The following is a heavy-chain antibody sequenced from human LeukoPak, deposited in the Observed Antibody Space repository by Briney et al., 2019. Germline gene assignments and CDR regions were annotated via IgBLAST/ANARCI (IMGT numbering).Heavy chain of an antibody. CDR3: ARRDDSSGYHKIFDY. Sequence: SETLSLTCTVSGYSISSGYYWGWIRQPPGKGLEWIGNIYYGENTYYNPSLKSRVTISIDTSKNQFYLKLSSLTAADTAVYYCARRDDSSGYHKIFDYWGPGTLVTVSS. J-gene: IGHJ4*02. D-gene: IGHD3-22*01. CDR2: IYYGENT. V-gene: IGHV4-38-2*02. CDR1: GYSISSGYY.